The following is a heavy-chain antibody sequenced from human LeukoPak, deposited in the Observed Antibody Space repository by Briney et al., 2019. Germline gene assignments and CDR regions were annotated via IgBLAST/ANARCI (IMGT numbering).Heavy chain of an antibody. D-gene: IGHD3-16*02. CDR2: IHPADSDT. CDR3: ARHGERFNDDYDYVWGRYRMFYGMTS. V-gene: IGHV5-51*01. J-gene: IGHJ6*02. CDR1: GYNFAYSW. Sequence: GESLKISCKGSGYNFAYSWIGWVRQMPGKGLEWMGVIHPADSDTNNSPSFQGQATISVANSISTAYLQWSSLKASDTAMYYCARHGERFNDDYDYVWGRYRMFYGMTSGAKGQRSPSP.